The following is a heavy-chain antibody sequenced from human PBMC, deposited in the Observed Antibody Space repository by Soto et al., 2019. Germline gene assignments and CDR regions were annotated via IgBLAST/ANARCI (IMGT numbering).Heavy chain of an antibody. D-gene: IGHD3-3*01. V-gene: IGHV3-74*01. CDR2: INRDGSTT. CDR3: ARDYDFWSSYPSIYFDY. Sequence: EVQLVESGGGLVQRGGSLRLSCASSGFSFSSYWMHWVRQAPGKGQVWVSRINRDGSTTAYADSVRGRFIISRDNAKNTVYLQMNSLRAEDTAVYYCARDYDFWSSYPSIYFDYWGQGNLVTVS. J-gene: IGHJ4*02. CDR1: GFSFSSYW.